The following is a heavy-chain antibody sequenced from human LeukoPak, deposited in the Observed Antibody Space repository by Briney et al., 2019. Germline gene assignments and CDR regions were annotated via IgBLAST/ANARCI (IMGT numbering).Heavy chain of an antibody. J-gene: IGHJ4*02. CDR3: AREMYGSGSYADGPFDY. D-gene: IGHD3-10*01. CDR2: ISSSGNTK. CDR1: EFTFSDYY. V-gene: IGHV3-11*01. Sequence: PGGSLRLSCAASEFTFSDYYMTWIRQAPGKGLEWVSYISSSGNTKFYADSAKGRFTISRDNAKNSLYLQMNSLRAEDTAVYYCAREMYGSGSYADGPFDYWGQGTLVTVSS.